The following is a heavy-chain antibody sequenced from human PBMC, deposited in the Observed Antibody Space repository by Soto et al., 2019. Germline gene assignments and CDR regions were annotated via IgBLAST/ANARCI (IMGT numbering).Heavy chain of an antibody. Sequence: QVQLQQSGAGLLKHSETLSLTCDVYGGSFSGYIWTWIRQTPGKGLQWIGQINHSGSANYNPSLKSRVIISVHTSNSQFSLELNSVTAADTAVYYCARGLISGSHYSGGWYYFDSWGQGTQVTVSS. D-gene: IGHD1-26*01. CDR2: INHSGSA. CDR1: GGSFSGYI. J-gene: IGHJ4*02. CDR3: ARGLISGSHYSGGWYYFDS. V-gene: IGHV4-34*01.